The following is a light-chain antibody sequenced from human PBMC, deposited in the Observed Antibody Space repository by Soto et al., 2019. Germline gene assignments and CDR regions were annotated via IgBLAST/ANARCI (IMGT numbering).Light chain of an antibody. CDR3: QQYYSTPRP. V-gene: IGKV4-1*01. CDR1: QSALYSSNNKNC. J-gene: IGKJ1*01. Sequence: DVVLTWSPDSLSVSMGARGTIKYKSSQSALYSSNNKNCLAWYKQKPGQPPKLLIYWASTRESGVPDRFRGSGSGTDFTLTIGSLQAEDGAGYCCQQYYSTPRPFGQVTKVDI. CDR2: WAS.